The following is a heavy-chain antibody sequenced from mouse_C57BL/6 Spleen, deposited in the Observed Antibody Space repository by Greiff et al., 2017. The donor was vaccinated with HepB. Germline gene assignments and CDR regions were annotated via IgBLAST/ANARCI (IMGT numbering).Heavy chain of an antibody. D-gene: IGHD2-1*01. CDR1: GFNIKDDY. CDR2: IDPENGDT. J-gene: IGHJ3*01. V-gene: IGHV14-4*01. CDR3: TTENDYGNYVWFAY. Sequence: EVKLVESGAELVRPGASVKLSCTASGFNIKDDYMHWVKQRPEQGLEWIGWIDPENGDTEYASKFQGKATITADTSSNTAYLQLSSLTSEDTAVYYCTTENDYGNYVWFAYWGQGTLVTVSA.